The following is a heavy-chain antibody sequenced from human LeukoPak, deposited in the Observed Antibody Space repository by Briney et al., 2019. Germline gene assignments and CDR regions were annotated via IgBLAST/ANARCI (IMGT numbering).Heavy chain of an antibody. CDR1: GFTFSSYAM. D-gene: IGHD3-10*01. Sequence: PGGSLRLSCAASGFTFSSYAMSWVRQPPGKGLEWIGEIYHSGSTNYNPSLKSRVTISVDKSKNQFSLKLSSVTAADTAVYYCARDLEASGYGSGTSRGHWGQGTLVTVSS. CDR2: IYHSGST. CDR3: ARDLEASGYGSGTSRGH. J-gene: IGHJ4*02. V-gene: IGHV4-4*02.